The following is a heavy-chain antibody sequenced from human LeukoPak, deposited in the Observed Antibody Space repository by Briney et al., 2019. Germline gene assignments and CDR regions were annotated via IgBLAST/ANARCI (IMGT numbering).Heavy chain of an antibody. V-gene: IGHV1-18*01. D-gene: IGHD2-2*01. J-gene: IGHJ4*02. CDR1: GHSFTING. CDR2: ISGHNGNR. CDR3: ARHCSSTSCYWDFFVQ. Sequence: ASVKVSLKASGHSFTINGITLVRHAPGQGLEWMGWISGHNGNRNYAQKLQGRVTMTTDTSTSTAYMEVRSLRSDDTAVYYCARHCSSTSCYWDFFVQWGQGTLVTVSS.